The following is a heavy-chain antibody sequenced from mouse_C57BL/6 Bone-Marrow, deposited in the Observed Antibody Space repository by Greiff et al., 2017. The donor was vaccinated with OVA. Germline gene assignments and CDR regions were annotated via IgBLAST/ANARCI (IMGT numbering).Heavy chain of an antibody. CDR1: GYTFTDYN. CDR2: INPNHGGT. D-gene: IGHD2-5*01. Sequence: VQLQQSGPELVKPGASVKIPCKASGYTFTDYNMDWVKQSHGKSLEWIGDINPNHGGTIYNQKFKGKATLTVDKSSSTAYMELRSLTSEDTAVYYCARLGSKRAYWGQGTLVTVSA. V-gene: IGHV1-18*01. J-gene: IGHJ3*01. CDR3: ARLGSKRAY.